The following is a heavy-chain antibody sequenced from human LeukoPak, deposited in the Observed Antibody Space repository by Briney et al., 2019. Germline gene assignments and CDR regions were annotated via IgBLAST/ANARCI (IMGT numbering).Heavy chain of an antibody. Sequence: PGGSLRLSCAASGFTFSSYAMSWVRQAPGKGLEWVSAISGSGGSTYYADSVKGRFTISRDNSKNTLYLQMNSLRVEDTAVYYCARDSCSGGSCYFAHWGQGTLVTVSS. V-gene: IGHV3-23*01. CDR3: ARDSCSGGSCYFAH. J-gene: IGHJ4*02. D-gene: IGHD2-15*01. CDR2: ISGSGGST. CDR1: GFTFSSYA.